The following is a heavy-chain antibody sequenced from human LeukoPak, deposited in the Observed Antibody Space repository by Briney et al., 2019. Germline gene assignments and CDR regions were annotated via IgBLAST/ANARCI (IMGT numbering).Heavy chain of an antibody. CDR2: ISGSGGST. CDR1: GFTFINYA. Sequence: GGSLRLSCAASGFTFINYAMTWVRQAPGKGLEWVSTISGSGGSTCYADSVKGRFTISRDNSKNTLYLQMNSLRAEDTAVYYCAKVGVVVPAAIGWFDPWGQGTLVTVSS. V-gene: IGHV3-23*01. CDR3: AKVGVVVPAAIGWFDP. J-gene: IGHJ5*02. D-gene: IGHD2-2*01.